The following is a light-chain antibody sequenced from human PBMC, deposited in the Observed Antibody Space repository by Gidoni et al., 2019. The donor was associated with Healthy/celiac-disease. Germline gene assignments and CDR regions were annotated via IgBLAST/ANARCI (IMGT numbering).Light chain of an antibody. J-gene: IGKJ2*01. CDR3: QQYNSYSRT. V-gene: IGKV1-5*03. CDR1: QSISSW. Sequence: IQMTQSPSTLSACVGDRVTITCRASQSISSWLAWYQQKPGKAPKLLIYKASSLESGVPSRFSGSGSGTEFTLTISSLQPDDFATYYCQQYNSYSRTFGQGTKLEIK. CDR2: KAS.